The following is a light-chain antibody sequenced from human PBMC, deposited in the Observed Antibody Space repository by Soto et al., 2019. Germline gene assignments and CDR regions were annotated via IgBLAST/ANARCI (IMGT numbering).Light chain of an antibody. J-gene: IGKJ2*01. CDR1: QSVTSTY. V-gene: IGKV3-20*01. Sequence: EIVLTQSPGTLSLSPGERATLSCRASQSVTSTYLAWYQQRPGQAPRLLIYGASSRATGIPDRFRGSGSGTDFTLTTSRLEPEDFAVYYCQQYGRSLPYTFGQGTRLEIK. CDR3: QQYGRSLPYT. CDR2: GAS.